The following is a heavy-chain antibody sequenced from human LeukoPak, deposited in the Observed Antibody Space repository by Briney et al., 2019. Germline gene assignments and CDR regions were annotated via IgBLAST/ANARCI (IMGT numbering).Heavy chain of an antibody. CDR3: ARNWNYDDYYGMDV. Sequence: AAVQDSCKSSLDTPTGYYIHAVRPAPGRGREWVGWIKPNSGGTNYAQKFQGRVTMTRDTSISTAYMELNRLRSDDTAVYYCARNWNYDDYYGMDVWGQGTTVTVSS. CDR2: IKPNSGGT. V-gene: IGHV1-2*02. J-gene: IGHJ6*02. CDR1: LDTPTGYY. D-gene: IGHD1-1*01.